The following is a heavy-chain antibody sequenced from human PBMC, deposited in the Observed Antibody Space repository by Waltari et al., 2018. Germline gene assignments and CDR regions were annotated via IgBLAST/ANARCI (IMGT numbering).Heavy chain of an antibody. CDR1: GYTFTSYG. D-gene: IGHD6-19*01. J-gene: IGHJ5*02. Sequence: QVQLVQSGAEVKKPGASVKVSCKASGYTFTSYGISWVRQAPGQGLEWMGWVSAYNGNTNYARKLQGRVTMTTDTSTSTAYMELRSLRSDDTAVYYCARVSEQWLVQKWFDPWGQGTLVTVSS. CDR3: ARVSEQWLVQKWFDP. CDR2: VSAYNGNT. V-gene: IGHV1-18*01.